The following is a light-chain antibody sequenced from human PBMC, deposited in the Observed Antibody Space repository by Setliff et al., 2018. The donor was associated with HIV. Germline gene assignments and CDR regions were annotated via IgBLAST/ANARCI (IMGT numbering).Light chain of an antibody. J-gene: IGLJ1*01. CDR1: SSDIGSYKF. CDR3: SSYVGSSAYV. CDR2: EGS. Sequence: QSALTQPASVSGSPGQSIAISCTGTSSDIGSYKFVSWYQHHPDKGPKLIIYEGSKRPSGVSNRFSASKSGNTTSLTISGLQAEDEADYYCSSYVGSSAYVFGSGTKGTVL. V-gene: IGLV2-23*01.